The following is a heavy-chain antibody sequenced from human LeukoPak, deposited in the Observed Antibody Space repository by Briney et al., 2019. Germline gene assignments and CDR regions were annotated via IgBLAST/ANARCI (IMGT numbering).Heavy chain of an antibody. CDR1: GFTFSSYG. V-gene: IGHV3-33*01. CDR2: IWYDGSNK. D-gene: IGHD6-13*01. CDR3: ARDPESSSFDL. Sequence: GGSLRLSCAASGFTFSSYGMHWVRQAPGKGLEWVAVIWYDGSNKYYADSVKGRFTISRDNSKNTLFLQMNSLRAEDMAVYYCARDPESSSFDLWGRGALVTASS. J-gene: IGHJ4*02.